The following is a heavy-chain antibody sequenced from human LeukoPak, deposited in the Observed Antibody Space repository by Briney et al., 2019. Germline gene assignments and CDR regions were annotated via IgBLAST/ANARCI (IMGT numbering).Heavy chain of an antibody. CDR2: IKQDGSDK. CDR3: ARGGSSYFDPFDV. D-gene: IGHD3-10*01. CDR1: GFTFSNYW. Sequence: GGSLRLSCAASGFTFSNYWMSWVRQAPGKGLEWVANIKQDGSDKYYVESVKGRFTISRDNAKNSLYLQMNSLRAEDTAVYYCARGGSSYFDPFDVWGQGTMVTVSS. J-gene: IGHJ3*01. V-gene: IGHV3-7*04.